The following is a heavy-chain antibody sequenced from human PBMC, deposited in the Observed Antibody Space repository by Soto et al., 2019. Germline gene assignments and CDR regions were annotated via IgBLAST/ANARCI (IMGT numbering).Heavy chain of an antibody. CDR3: ARHGTSGYDYYYYGMDV. Sequence: PGGSLRLSCAASGFTFSSYGMHWVRQAPGKGLEWVAVISYDGSNKYYADSVKGRFTISRDNSKNTLYLQMNSLRAEDTAMYYCARHGTSGYDYYYYGMDVWGQGTTVTVSS. J-gene: IGHJ6*02. V-gene: IGHV3-30*03. D-gene: IGHD5-12*01. CDR1: GFTFSSYG. CDR2: ISYDGSNK.